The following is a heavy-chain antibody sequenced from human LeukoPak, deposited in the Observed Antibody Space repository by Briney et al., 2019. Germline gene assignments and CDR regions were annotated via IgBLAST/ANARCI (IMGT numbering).Heavy chain of an antibody. D-gene: IGHD1-20*01. CDR2: ISSSSSTM. J-gene: IGHJ4*02. Sequence: GGSLRLSCAASGFTFSSYSMNWVRQAPGKGLEWVSYISSSSSTMYYADSVKGRFTISRDNAKNSLYLQTNSLRAEDTAVYYCASIRYNWNFGYWGQGTLVTVSS. V-gene: IGHV3-48*01. CDR1: GFTFSSYS. CDR3: ASIRYNWNFGY.